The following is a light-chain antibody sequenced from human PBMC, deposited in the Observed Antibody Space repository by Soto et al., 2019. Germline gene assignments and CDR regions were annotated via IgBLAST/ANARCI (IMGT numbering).Light chain of an antibody. CDR1: EYIRDF. V-gene: IGKV1-39*01. CDR2: GAS. CDR3: EQTYGAPPT. J-gene: IGKJ1*01. Sequence: DIQFTQSPSFLSSCLLDIVTITCRASEYIRDFVNWYQQKPGKAPNLLIYGASTLQGGVPSRFSGSGSATDFTLTISSLQHEDFATYYCEQTYGAPPTFGHGTKVDIK.